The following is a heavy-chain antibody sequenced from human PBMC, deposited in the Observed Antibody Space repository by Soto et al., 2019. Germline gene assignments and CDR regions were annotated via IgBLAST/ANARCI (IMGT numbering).Heavy chain of an antibody. D-gene: IGHD1-7*01. CDR1: GGTFSSYA. CDR3: ARALTGITGTTNWFDP. V-gene: IGHV1-69*06. CDR2: IIPIFGTA. Sequence: SVKVSCKASGGTFSSYAISWVRQAPGQGLEWMGGIIPIFGTANYAQKFQGRVTITADKSTSTAYMELSSLRPEDTAVYYCARALTGITGTTNWFDPWGQGTLVTVYS. J-gene: IGHJ5*02.